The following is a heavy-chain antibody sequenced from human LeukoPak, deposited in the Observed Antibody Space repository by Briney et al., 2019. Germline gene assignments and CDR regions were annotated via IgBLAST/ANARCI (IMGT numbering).Heavy chain of an antibody. CDR2: IYPGDSDT. CDR1: GYSFTSYW. CDR3: ARHAYCSSTSSLESNYYYYMDV. V-gene: IGHV5-51*01. Sequence: GESLKISCKGSGYSFTSYWIGWVRQMPGKGLEWMGIIYPGDSDTRYSPSFQGQVTISADKSISTAYLQWSSLKASDTAMYYCARHAYCSSTSSLESNYYYYMDVWGKGTTLTVSS. J-gene: IGHJ6*03. D-gene: IGHD2-2*01.